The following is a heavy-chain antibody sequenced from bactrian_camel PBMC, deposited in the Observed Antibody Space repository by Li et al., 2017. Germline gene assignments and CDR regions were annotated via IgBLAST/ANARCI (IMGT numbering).Heavy chain of an antibody. V-gene: IGHV3S7*01. CDR2: IYSDGSGT. Sequence: VQLVESGGGSVQPGGSLRLSCAGSGFTFSACGISWVRLAPGKGLECVASIYSDGSGTWYADSVKGRFTVSRDNAENLAYLQMHSLKPEDTALYYCATAAFDYWGQGTQVTVS. CDR3: ATAAFDY. J-gene: IGHJ4*01. CDR1: GFTFSACG.